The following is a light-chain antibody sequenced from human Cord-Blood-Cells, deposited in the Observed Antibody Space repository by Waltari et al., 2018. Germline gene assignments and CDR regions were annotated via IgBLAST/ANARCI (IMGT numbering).Light chain of an antibody. CDR3: CSYAGSSTFVV. J-gene: IGLJ2*01. CDR2: EGS. V-gene: IGLV2-23*03. Sequence: QSALTQPASVSGSPGQSITISCTRTSSDVGSYNLVSCYQQHPGKAPKLMIYEGSKRPSGVSNRFSGSKSGNTASLTISGLQAEDEADYYCCSYAGSSTFVVFGGGTKLTVL. CDR1: SSDVGSYNL.